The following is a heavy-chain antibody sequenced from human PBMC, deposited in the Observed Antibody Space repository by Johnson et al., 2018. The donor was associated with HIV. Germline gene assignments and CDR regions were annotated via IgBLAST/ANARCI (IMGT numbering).Heavy chain of an antibody. Sequence: QVQLVESGGAVVQPGRSLRLSCAASGFTFNSHGMHWVRQAPGKGLEWVAFISYDESNNYYADSVKGRFTISRDNAKNSLYLEMNSLRTEDTALYYCAKDQYGGTRRWYVWDAFDIWGQGTMVTVSS. CDR3: AKDQYGGTRRWYVWDAFDI. CDR2: ISYDESNN. V-gene: IGHV3-30*18. CDR1: GFTFNSHG. J-gene: IGHJ3*02. D-gene: IGHD5-24*01.